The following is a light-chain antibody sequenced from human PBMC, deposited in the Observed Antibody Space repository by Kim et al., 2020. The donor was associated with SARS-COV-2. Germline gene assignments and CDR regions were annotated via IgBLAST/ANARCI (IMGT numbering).Light chain of an antibody. CDR1: QSISTY. CDR2: ATS. Sequence: DIPMTQSPSSLSASPGDRVTITCRASQSISTYLSWYQQKPGKAPKLLIYATSNLQSGVPSRFSGSGSGTDFTLTISSVQPEDFATYYCQQGYSSPSSTFGGGTKVDIK. V-gene: IGKV1-39*01. CDR3: QQGYSSPSST. J-gene: IGKJ4*01.